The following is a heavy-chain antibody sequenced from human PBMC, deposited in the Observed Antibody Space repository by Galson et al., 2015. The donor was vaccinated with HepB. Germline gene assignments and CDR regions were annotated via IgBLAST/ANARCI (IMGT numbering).Heavy chain of an antibody. J-gene: IGHJ4*02. D-gene: IGHD2-2*01. Sequence: SLRLSCAASGFSFSNYWMSWVRQAPGKGLEWVANIKQDGSEQYYVDSVKGRFTISRDNAKNSLYLQMNSLRAEDTAVYYCVRDRCSSTSCFFDYWGQGALVTVSS. CDR3: VRDRCSSTSCFFDY. CDR2: IKQDGSEQ. CDR1: GFSFSNYW. V-gene: IGHV3-7*03.